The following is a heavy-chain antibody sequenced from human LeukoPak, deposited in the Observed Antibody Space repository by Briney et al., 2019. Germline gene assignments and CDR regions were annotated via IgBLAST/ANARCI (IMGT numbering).Heavy chain of an antibody. CDR2: ISHSGST. V-gene: IGHV4-34*01. D-gene: IGHD5-18*01. CDR1: GGSFSGYY. J-gene: IGHJ4*02. CDR3: AILTNGYGYFDY. Sequence: SETLSLTCAVYGGSFSGYYWSWIRQPPGKGLEWIGEISHSGSTNYNPSLESRVTISVDTSKDQFSLKLTSVTAADTAVYYCAILTNGYGYFDYWGQGTLVTVSS.